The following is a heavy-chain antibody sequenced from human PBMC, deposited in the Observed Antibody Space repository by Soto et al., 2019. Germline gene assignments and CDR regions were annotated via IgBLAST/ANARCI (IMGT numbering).Heavy chain of an antibody. V-gene: IGHV4-39*01. CDR2: IYYSGTT. D-gene: IGHD4-17*01. CDR1: GGSISSYTYY. Sequence: QLQLQESGPGLVKPSETLSLTCTVSGGSISSYTYYWGWIRQPPGKGLEWIGTIYYSGTTYYNPSLTSRVTISVDTSKTQFALKLSSVTAADTAVYYCARRDYGDYEGFDYLVQGTLVTVSS. J-gene: IGHJ4*02. CDR3: ARRDYGDYEGFDY.